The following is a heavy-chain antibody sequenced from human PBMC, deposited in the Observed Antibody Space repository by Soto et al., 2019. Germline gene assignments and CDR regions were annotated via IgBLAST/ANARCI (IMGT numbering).Heavy chain of an antibody. CDR2: ISSSGSTI. Sequence: EVQLVESGGGLVQPGGSLRLSCAASGFTFSSYEMNWVRQAPGKGLEWVSYISSSGSTIYYADSVKGRFTISRDNAKNSLYLQMNSLRAEDTAVYYCARGPTFGVVIIRLDYWGQGTLVTVSS. CDR3: ARGPTFGVVIIRLDY. J-gene: IGHJ4*02. CDR1: GFTFSSYE. D-gene: IGHD3-3*01. V-gene: IGHV3-48*03.